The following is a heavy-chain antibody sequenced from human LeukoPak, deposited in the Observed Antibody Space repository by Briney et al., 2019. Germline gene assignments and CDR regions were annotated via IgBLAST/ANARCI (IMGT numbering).Heavy chain of an antibody. J-gene: IGHJ3*01. CDR2: IYHSGST. CDR1: GGSISSGGYS. CDR3: ARGGGIVVVIDAFDL. D-gene: IGHD3-22*01. V-gene: IGHV4-30-2*01. Sequence: SETEALPCAVSGGSISSGGYSWSWIRQPPGKGLEWIGYIYHSGSTYYDPSLKSRVTISVDRSKNQFSLKLSSVTAADTAVYYCARGGGIVVVIDAFDLWGQGTLVTVSS.